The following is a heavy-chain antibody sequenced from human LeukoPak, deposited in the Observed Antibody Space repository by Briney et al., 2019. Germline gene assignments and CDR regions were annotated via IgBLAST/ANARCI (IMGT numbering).Heavy chain of an antibody. CDR2: INHSGST. CDR3: ARGLQVTIFGVVIEHYYYYYMDV. CDR1: GGSFSGYY. Sequence: PSETLSLTCAVYGGSFSGYYWSWIRQPPGKGLEWIGEINHSGSTNYNPSLKSRVTISVDTSKNQFSLKLSSVTAADTAVYYCARGLQVTIFGVVIEHYYYYYMDVWGKGTTVTVSS. J-gene: IGHJ6*03. V-gene: IGHV4-34*01. D-gene: IGHD3-3*01.